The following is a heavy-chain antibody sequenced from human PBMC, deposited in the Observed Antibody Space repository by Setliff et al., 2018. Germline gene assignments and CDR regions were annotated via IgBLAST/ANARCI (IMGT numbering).Heavy chain of an antibody. V-gene: IGHV1-8*02. CDR1: GYTFTTYY. J-gene: IGHJ3*02. CDR3: ATESLLRYFDLVGNPYAFDI. Sequence: ASVKVSCKASGYTFTTYYMHWVRQAPGQGLEWMGWMNPNSGNTGYAQKFQGRVTMTEDTSTDTAYMELSSLRSEDTAVYYCATESLLRYFDLVGNPYAFDILGQGTMVTVSS. D-gene: IGHD3-9*01. CDR2: MNPNSGNT.